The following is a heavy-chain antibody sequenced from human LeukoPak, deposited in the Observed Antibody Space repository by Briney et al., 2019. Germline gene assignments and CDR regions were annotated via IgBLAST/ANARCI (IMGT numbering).Heavy chain of an antibody. CDR3: AKWTRTTLFRGDRARFDS. CDR2: ISASGGKT. CDR1: GFTFRNYW. Sequence: GGSLRLSCAASGFTFRNYWMSWVRQVPGKGLECVSVISASGGKTYYADSVKGRFTISRDTSKTTISLQMNSLRVEDSAVYYCAKWTRTTLFRGDRARFDSWGQGTLVTVSS. D-gene: IGHD3-10*01. J-gene: IGHJ4*02. V-gene: IGHV3-23*01.